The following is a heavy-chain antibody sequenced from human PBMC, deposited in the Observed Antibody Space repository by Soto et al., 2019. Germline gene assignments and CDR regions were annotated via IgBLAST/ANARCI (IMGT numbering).Heavy chain of an antibody. D-gene: IGHD3-10*01. CDR3: ARERSHGSEIDY. V-gene: IGHV1-18*04. J-gene: IGHJ4*02. CDR1: GYTFTSYG. Sequence: ASVKVSCKASGYTFTSYGISWVRQAPGQGLEWMGWISAYNGNTDYAQKLQGRVTMTTDTSTSTAHMELRSLRSDDTAVYYCARERSHGSEIDYWGQGTLVTVSS. CDR2: ISAYNGNT.